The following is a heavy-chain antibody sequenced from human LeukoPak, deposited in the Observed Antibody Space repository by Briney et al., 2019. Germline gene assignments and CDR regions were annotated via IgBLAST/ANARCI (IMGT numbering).Heavy chain of an antibody. D-gene: IGHD3-10*01. CDR2: IYPGDSDT. CDR1: GYSFTSYW. CDR3: TRHRGSGSYYKSPRGFDP. Sequence: GESLKISCKGSGYSFTSYWIGWVRQMPGKGLEWMGIIYPGDSDTRYSPSFQGQVTISADKSISTAYLQWSSLKASDTAMYYCTRHRGSGSYYKSPRGFDPWGRGTLVTVSS. J-gene: IGHJ5*02. V-gene: IGHV5-51*01.